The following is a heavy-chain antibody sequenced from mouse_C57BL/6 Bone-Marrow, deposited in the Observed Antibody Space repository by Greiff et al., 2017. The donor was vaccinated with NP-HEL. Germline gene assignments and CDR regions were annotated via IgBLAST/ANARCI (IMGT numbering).Heavy chain of an antibody. CDR2: IDPSDSYT. CDR3: AKAYYSNSWYFDY. CDR1: GYTFTSYW. V-gene: IGHV1-69*01. D-gene: IGHD2-5*01. Sequence: QVHVKQPGAELVMPGASVKLSCKASGYTFTSYWMHWVKQRPGQGLEWIGEIDPSDSYTNYNQKFKGKSTLTVDKSSSTAYMQLSSLTSEDSAVYYCAKAYYSNSWYFDYWGQGTTLTVSS. J-gene: IGHJ2*01.